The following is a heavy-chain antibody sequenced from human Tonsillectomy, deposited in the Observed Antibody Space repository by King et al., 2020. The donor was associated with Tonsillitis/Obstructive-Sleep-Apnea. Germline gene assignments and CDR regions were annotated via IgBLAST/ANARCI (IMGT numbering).Heavy chain of an antibody. CDR2: IYPGDSDT. CDR1: GYSFTSYW. CDR3: ARQVLGYYDILTGFLDAFDI. D-gene: IGHD3-9*01. V-gene: IGHV5-51*01. J-gene: IGHJ3*02. Sequence: VQLVESGAEVKKPGESLKISCKGSGYSFTSYWIGWVRQMPGKGLEWMGIIYPGDSDTRYSPSFQGQGTISADKSISTAYLQWSSLKASDIAMYYCARQVLGYYDILTGFLDAFDIWGQGQWSPSLQ.